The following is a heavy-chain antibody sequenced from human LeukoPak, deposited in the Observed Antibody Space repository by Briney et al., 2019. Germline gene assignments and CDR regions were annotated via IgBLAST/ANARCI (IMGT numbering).Heavy chain of an antibody. CDR2: IYYSGST. D-gene: IGHD2-15*01. CDR1: GGSISCYY. V-gene: IGHV4-59*01. Sequence: SETLSLTCTVSGGSISCYYWSWIRQPPGKGLEWIGYIYYSGSTNYNPSLKSRVTISVDTSKNQFSLKLSSVTAADTAVYYCAREMVGERGWFDPWGQGTLVTVSS. J-gene: IGHJ5*02. CDR3: AREMVGERGWFDP.